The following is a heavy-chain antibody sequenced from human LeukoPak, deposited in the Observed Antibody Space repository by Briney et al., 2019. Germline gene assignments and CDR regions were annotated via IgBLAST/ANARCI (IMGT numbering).Heavy chain of an antibody. CDR3: ALWEIVHYAFDF. J-gene: IGHJ4*02. V-gene: IGHV1-2*02. Sequence: ASVKVSCKASGYSFTDYYMHWVRQAPGQGLEWMGWINPNSGGTNYAQKFQGRVTMTRDTSISTAYMELNRLRSDDTAVYYCALWEIVHYAFDFWGQGTLVTVSS. D-gene: IGHD3-16*01. CDR1: GYSFTDYY. CDR2: INPNSGGT.